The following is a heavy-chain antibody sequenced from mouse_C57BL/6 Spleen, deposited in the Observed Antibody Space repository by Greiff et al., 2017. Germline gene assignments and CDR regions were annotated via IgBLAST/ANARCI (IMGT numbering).Heavy chain of an antibody. CDR1: GYAFSSYW. CDR3: ARCYDSKEDAMDY. J-gene: IGHJ4*01. V-gene: IGHV1-80*01. CDR2: IYPGDGDT. D-gene: IGHD2-5*01. Sequence: VQLQQSGAELVKPGASVKISCKASGYAFSSYWMNWVKQRPGKGLEWIGQIYPGDGDTNYNGKFKGKATLTADKSSSTAYMQLSSLTSEDSAVYFCARCYDSKEDAMDYWGQGTSVTVSS.